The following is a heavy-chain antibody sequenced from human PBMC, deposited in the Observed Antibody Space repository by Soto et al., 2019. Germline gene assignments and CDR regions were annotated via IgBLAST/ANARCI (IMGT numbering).Heavy chain of an antibody. Sequence: EVQLVESGGGLVQPGGSLRLSCAASGFTFSSNWMHWVRRVPGRGLVWVSRINTDGSRTSYEDSVEGRFTISRDNANNTVYVQMSSLRAEVTAVYYCARDGEGFWGQGTLVTVSS. J-gene: IGHJ4*02. CDR1: GFTFSSNW. V-gene: IGHV3-74*01. D-gene: IGHD2-21*01. CDR3: ARDGEGF. CDR2: INTDGSRT.